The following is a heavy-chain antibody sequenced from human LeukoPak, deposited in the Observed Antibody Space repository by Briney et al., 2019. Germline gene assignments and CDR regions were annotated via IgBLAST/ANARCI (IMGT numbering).Heavy chain of an antibody. CDR2: INPSGGST. J-gene: IGHJ4*02. V-gene: IGHV1-46*01. CDR1: GYTFTSYC. CDR3: ARNPVTTKYFDY. D-gene: IGHD4-17*01. Sequence: GASVKVSCKASGYTFTSYCMHWVRQAPGQGLEWMGIINPSGGSTRYAQKFQGRVTMTRDTSTSTVYMELSSLRSEDTAVYYCARNPVTTKYFDYWGQGTLVTVSS.